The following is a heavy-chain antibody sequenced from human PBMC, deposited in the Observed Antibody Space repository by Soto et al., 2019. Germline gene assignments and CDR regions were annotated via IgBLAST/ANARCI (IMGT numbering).Heavy chain of an antibody. CDR2: ISWNSGSI. J-gene: IGHJ6*02. D-gene: IGHD3-16*01. CDR3: AKARPEGLGYYYYYGMDV. CDR1: GFTFDDYA. Sequence: GGSLRLSCAASGFTFDDYAMHWVRQAPGKGLEWVSGISWNSGSIGYADSVKGRFTISRDNAKNSLYLQMNSLRAEDTALYYCAKARPEGLGYYYYYGMDVWGQGTTVTVSS. V-gene: IGHV3-9*01.